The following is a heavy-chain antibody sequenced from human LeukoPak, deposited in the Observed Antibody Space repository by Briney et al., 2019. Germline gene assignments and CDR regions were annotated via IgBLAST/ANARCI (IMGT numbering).Heavy chain of an antibody. J-gene: IGHJ4*02. CDR3: ARDEPTYSSGWYY. V-gene: IGHV3-30*03. CDR2: ISNDGSTK. Sequence: GRSLRLSCAASGFTFSSYGMHWVRQAPGKGLEWVAVISNDGSTKKYADSVKGRFTISRDNSKNTLYVQMNSLRADDAAVYYCARDEPTYSSGWYYWGQGTLVTVSS. D-gene: IGHD6-19*01. CDR1: GFTFSSYG.